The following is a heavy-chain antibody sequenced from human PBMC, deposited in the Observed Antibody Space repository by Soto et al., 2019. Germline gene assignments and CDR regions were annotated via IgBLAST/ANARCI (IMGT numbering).Heavy chain of an antibody. CDR1: GYTFTGYY. Sequence: GASVKVSCKASGYTFTGYYMHWVRQAPGQGLEWMGWINPNSGGTNYAQKFQGRVTMTRDTSISTAYMELSRLRSDDTAVYYCARASITIFGVALSWFDPWGQGTLVTVSS. CDR2: INPNSGGT. J-gene: IGHJ5*02. CDR3: ARASITIFGVALSWFDP. V-gene: IGHV1-2*02. D-gene: IGHD3-3*01.